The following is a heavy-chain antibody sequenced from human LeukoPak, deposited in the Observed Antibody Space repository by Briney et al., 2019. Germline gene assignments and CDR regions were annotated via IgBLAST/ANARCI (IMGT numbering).Heavy chain of an antibody. CDR3: AKGRGSSWYKGLDV. CDR1: GFTFSGYA. V-gene: IGHV3-23*01. Sequence: PGGSLRLSRAAPGFTFSGYAMSWVRQAPGMGLEWVSGISVSGSSTFYADSVKGRFTISRDNSKNTLFLQMNSLRADDTAVYYCAKGRGSSWYKGLDVWGQGTTVTVSS. CDR2: ISVSGSST. J-gene: IGHJ6*02. D-gene: IGHD6-13*01.